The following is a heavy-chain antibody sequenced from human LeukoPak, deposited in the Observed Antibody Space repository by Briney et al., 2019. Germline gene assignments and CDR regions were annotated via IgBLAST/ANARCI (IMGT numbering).Heavy chain of an antibody. D-gene: IGHD2-2*01. CDR2: ISGSGSNT. Sequence: GGSLRLSCTASGFTFGSYAMSWVRQAPGKELEWVSGISGSGSNTYYADSVKGRFTFSRDNSKNTLYLQMNSPRAEDTAVYYCAKESSISPWGHLDYWGQGALVTVSS. J-gene: IGHJ4*02. V-gene: IGHV3-23*01. CDR1: GFTFGSYA. CDR3: AKESSISPWGHLDY.